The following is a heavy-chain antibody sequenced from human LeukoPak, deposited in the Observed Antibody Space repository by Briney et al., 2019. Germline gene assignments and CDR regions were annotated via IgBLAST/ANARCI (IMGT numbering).Heavy chain of an antibody. CDR3: ARHLTSFAYYGSGSGALRYDAFDI. D-gene: IGHD3-10*01. CDR1: GGFISTYY. J-gene: IGHJ3*02. Sequence: SETLSLTCTVSGGFISTYYWSWIRQPPGKGLEWIGYIYYSGKTNYNPSLKRRVTISVDTSENQFSLRLTPVTAADTAVYYCARHLTSFAYYGSGSGALRYDAFDIWGQGTMVTVSS. V-gene: IGHV4-59*08. CDR2: IYYSGKT.